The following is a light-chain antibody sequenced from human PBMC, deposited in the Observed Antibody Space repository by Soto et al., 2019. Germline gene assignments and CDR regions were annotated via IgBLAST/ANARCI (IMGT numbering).Light chain of an antibody. V-gene: IGKV1-39*01. CDR2: AAS. CDR1: QSISRF. Sequence: DIQMTQSPSSLSASVGDRVTITCRASQSISRFLNWYQHKPGKAPMLLIYAASSLQSGVPSRFSGSGSGTDFTLTISSLQPEDFAAYYCQQSYSSPLTFGGGTKVEIK. CDR3: QQSYSSPLT. J-gene: IGKJ4*01.